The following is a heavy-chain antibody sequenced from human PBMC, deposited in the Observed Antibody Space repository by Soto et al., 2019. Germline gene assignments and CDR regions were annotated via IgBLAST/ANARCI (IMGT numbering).Heavy chain of an antibody. D-gene: IGHD2-2*01. V-gene: IGHV1-8*01. CDR1: GYTFTSYD. J-gene: IGHJ4*02. CDR2: MNPSSGNT. CDR3: ARRYCSSTSCYHIDY. Sequence: QVQLVQSGAEVKKPGASVKVSCKASGYTFTSYDINWVRQATGQGLEWMGWMNPSSGNTGYVQKFQGRVTMTRNTSISTAYMELSSLRSEDTAVYYCARRYCSSTSCYHIDYWGQGTLVTVSS.